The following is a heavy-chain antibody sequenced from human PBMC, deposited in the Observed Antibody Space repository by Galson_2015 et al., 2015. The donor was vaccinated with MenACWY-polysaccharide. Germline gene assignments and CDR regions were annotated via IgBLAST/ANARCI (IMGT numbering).Heavy chain of an antibody. V-gene: IGHV3-30-3*01. J-gene: IGHJ6*02. D-gene: IGHD2-2*01. Sequence: SLRLSCAASGFTFSSYAIHWVRQAPGKGLEWVAVISYDGTNKYYADSVKGRSTISRDNSKNTVYLQMNSLRAEDTAVYYCARSYCSRTSCDGMDVWGQGTTVTVSS. CDR2: ISYDGTNK. CDR1: GFTFSSYA. CDR3: ARSYCSRTSCDGMDV.